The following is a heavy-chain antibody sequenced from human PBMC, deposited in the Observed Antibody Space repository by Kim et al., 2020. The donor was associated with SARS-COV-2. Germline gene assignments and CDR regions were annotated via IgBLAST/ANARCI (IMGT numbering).Heavy chain of an antibody. CDR1: GGSISSDGYY. D-gene: IGHD3-22*01. CDR2: IYYSGST. V-gene: IGHV4-31*03. CDR3: ARDQYYDFSGYDY. J-gene: IGHJ4*02. Sequence: SETLSLTCTVSGGSISSDGYYWTWIRQHPGKGLEWIGYIYYSGSTYYNPSLMSRVTISVDTSRNQFSLKLNSVTAADTAVYYCARDQYYDFSGYDYWGQGTRVTVSS.